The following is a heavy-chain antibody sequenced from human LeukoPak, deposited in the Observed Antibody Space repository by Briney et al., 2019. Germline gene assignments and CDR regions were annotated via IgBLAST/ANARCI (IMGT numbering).Heavy chain of an antibody. V-gene: IGHV4-4*07. Sequence: SGLGLVKPSETLSLTCTVSGGSISSYYWSWVRQPAGKGLEWIGRIYTSGNTNYNPSLKGRVTMTVDTSKNQFSLNLSSVTAADTAVYYCARGRGSSWYYFDYWGQGTLVTVSS. CDR2: IYTSGNT. J-gene: IGHJ4*02. CDR3: ARGRGSSWYYFDY. D-gene: IGHD6-13*01. CDR1: GGSISSYY.